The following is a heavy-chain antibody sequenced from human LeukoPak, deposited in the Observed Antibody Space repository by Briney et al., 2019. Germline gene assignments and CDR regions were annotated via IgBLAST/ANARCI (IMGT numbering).Heavy chain of an antibody. CDR2: INDDGDIT. V-gene: IGHV3-23*01. J-gene: IGHJ6*04. D-gene: IGHD3-10*02. CDR3: AELGITMIGGV. Sequence: GGTLRLSCAASGFTFSDFAMSWVRQAPGKGLEWVSTINDDGDITYYADSVKGRFTISRDNAKNSLYLQMNSLRAEDTAVYYCAELGITMIGGVWGKGTTVTISS. CDR1: GFTFSDFA.